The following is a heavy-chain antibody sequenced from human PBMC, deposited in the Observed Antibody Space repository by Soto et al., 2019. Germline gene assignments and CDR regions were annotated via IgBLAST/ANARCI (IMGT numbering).Heavy chain of an antibody. Sequence: ASVKVSCKPSGYSFTNFHVHWVRQAPGQGLEWMGIIDPSSGTTSYTQKFQGRVTMTRDTSMSTVYMELSSLRSEDTAVYYCARGAVVVPNGLIAGMDVWGLGTTVTVSS. CDR3: ARGAVVVPNGLIAGMDV. CDR2: IDPSSGTT. V-gene: IGHV1-46*01. J-gene: IGHJ6*02. D-gene: IGHD2-15*01. CDR1: GYSFTNFH.